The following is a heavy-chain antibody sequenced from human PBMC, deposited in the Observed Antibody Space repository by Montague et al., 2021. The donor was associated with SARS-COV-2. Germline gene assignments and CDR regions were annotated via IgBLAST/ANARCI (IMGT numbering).Heavy chain of an antibody. CDR2: ISTSGGAI. CDR3: ARMYYDNSGYSDSALGY. V-gene: IGHV3-48*03. J-gene: IGHJ4*02. D-gene: IGHD3-22*01. CDR1: GFTFSSYE. Sequence: SLRLSCAASGFTFSSYEMRWVRQAPGKGLEWVSYISTSGGAIYYADSMKGRFTISRDNAKNSLYLEMNSLRAEDTALYYCARMYYDNSGYSDSALGYWGRGTLVTVTS.